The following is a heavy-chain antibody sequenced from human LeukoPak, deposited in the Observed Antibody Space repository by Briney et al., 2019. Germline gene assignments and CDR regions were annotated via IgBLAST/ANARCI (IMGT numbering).Heavy chain of an antibody. CDR1: GFTFSSYA. V-gene: IGHV3-23*01. Sequence: GSLILSCAASGFTFSSYAMSWVRQAPGKGLEWVSAISGSGGSTYYADSVKGRFTISRDNSKNTLYLQMNSLRAEDTAVYYCAKPDIVVVPAAYFDYWGQGTLVTVSS. CDR3: AKPDIVVVPAAYFDY. D-gene: IGHD2-2*01. CDR2: ISGSGGST. J-gene: IGHJ4*02.